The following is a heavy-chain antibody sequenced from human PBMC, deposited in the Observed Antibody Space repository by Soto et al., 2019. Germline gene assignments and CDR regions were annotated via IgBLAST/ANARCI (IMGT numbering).Heavy chain of an antibody. CDR1: GGTFSSHT. V-gene: IGHV1-69*08. CDR3: ASPDFGDYWYFDL. CDR2: IIPALGTA. D-gene: IGHD4-17*01. Sequence: QDQVVQSGAEVKKPGSSVKVSCKASGGTFSSHTFSWVRQAPGQGLEWMGRIIPALGTATYAQKFQGRVTMTADESATTVYMELNSLRSEDTAVYYCASPDFGDYWYFDLWGRGTLVTVSS. J-gene: IGHJ2*01.